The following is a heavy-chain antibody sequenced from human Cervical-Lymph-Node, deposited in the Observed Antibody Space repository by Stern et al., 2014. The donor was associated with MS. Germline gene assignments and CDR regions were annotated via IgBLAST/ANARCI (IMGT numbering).Heavy chain of an antibody. J-gene: IGHJ4*02. D-gene: IGHD2-15*01. CDR1: GYTFTSYD. CDR2: MNPNNGNR. Sequence: QMQLVQSGAEVKKPGASVKVSCKASGYTFTSYDIHWVRQATGQGLDWMGWMNPNNGNRDYAQTFQGRVTMTRNTSISTAYMELTSLRSDDTAVYFCARVRTVSGRRVDYWGQGTLVTVSS. CDR3: ARVRTVSGRRVDY. V-gene: IGHV1-8*01.